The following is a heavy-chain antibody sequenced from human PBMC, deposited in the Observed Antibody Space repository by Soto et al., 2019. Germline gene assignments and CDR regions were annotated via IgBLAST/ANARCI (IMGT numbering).Heavy chain of an antibody. J-gene: IGHJ4*02. CDR3: ARKGVAFDY. V-gene: IGHV3-48*02. CDR2: ISTTSSSI. D-gene: IGHD3-3*01. Sequence: GSLRLSCAASGFTFSSYSMNWVRQAPGKGLEWISYISTTSSSIYYADSVKGRFTISRDKAKNSLFLQMNSLRDEDTAVYYCARKGVAFDYWGQGALVTVSS. CDR1: GFTFSSYS.